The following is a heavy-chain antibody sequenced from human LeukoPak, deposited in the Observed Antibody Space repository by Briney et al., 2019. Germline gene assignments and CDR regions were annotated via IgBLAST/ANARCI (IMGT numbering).Heavy chain of an antibody. CDR1: GGTFSSYA. CDR2: IIPVLGIA. Sequence: AASVKVSCKASGGTFSSYAISWVRQAPGQGLEWMGRIIPVLGIANYAQKFQGRVTITADKSTSTAYMELSSLRSEDTAVYYCARDPKEGRVYYYDSSGPVDYWGQGTLVTVSS. V-gene: IGHV1-69*04. D-gene: IGHD3-22*01. J-gene: IGHJ4*02. CDR3: ARDPKEGRVYYYDSSGPVDY.